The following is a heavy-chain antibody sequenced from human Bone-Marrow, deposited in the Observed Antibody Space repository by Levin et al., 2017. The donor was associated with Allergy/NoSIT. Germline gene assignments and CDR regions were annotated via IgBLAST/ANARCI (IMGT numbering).Heavy chain of an antibody. CDR2: INPNNGGT. V-gene: IGHV1-2*02. Sequence: ASVKVSCKSSGYTFVSYYIHWVRQAPGQGLEWMGWINPNNGGTNYAEKFQGRVTMTRATSISTAYMELNRLISDDTAVYYCARGSRTTKCHDCYPDYWGQGSLVTVSS. J-gene: IGHJ4*02. CDR1: GYTFVSYY. D-gene: IGHD2-21*01. CDR3: ARGSRTTKCHDCYPDY.